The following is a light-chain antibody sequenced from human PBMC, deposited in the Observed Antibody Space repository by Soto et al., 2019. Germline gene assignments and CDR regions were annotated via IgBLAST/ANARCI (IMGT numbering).Light chain of an antibody. Sequence: EIVLTQSPGTLSLSPGERATLSCRASQSVSCSYLAWYQRKPGQAPRLLIYGASSRATGIPDRFSGSGSGTDFTLTISRLEPADFAVYYCQQYGSSPWTFGQGTKVEIK. J-gene: IGKJ1*01. CDR3: QQYGSSPWT. CDR1: QSVSCSY. CDR2: GAS. V-gene: IGKV3-20*01.